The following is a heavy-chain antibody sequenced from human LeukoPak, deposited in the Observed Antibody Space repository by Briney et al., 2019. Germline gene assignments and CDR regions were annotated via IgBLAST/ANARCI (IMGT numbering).Heavy chain of an antibody. J-gene: IGHJ3*02. CDR1: GFNFIDYA. D-gene: IGHD2-15*01. V-gene: IGHV3-33*01. CDR3: AREADCTDGSCYRGAFDI. Sequence: GRSLRLSCAASGFNFIDYAMHWVRQAPGKGLEWVAVIWYDGGNRYYADSVKGRFTISRDTSEDTLFLQMNSLRAEDTAVYYCAREADCTDGSCYRGAFDIWGHGTMITVSS. CDR2: IWYDGGNR.